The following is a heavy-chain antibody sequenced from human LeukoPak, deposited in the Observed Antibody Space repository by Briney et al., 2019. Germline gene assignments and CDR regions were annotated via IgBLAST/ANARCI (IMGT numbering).Heavy chain of an antibody. V-gene: IGHV3-23*01. J-gene: IGHJ5*02. Sequence: GGSLRLSCAASGFTFSSSVMSWVRQAPGKGLEWVSAISARGDTTYYTDSVKGRFTISRDNPKNTLYLQMNNLRAEDTAVYYCAKDGGRWEVPHWSDPWGQGTLVTVSS. CDR2: ISARGDTT. CDR3: AKDGGRWEVPHWSDP. CDR1: GFTFSSSV. D-gene: IGHD1-26*01.